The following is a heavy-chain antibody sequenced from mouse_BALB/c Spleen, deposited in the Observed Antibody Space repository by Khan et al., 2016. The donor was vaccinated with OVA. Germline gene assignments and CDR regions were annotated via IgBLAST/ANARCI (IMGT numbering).Heavy chain of an antibody. CDR2: ISYSGTT. V-gene: IGHV3-2*02. CDR1: GYSITSNYA. J-gene: IGHJ4*01. Sequence: EVQLQESGPGLVKPSQSLSLTCTVTGYSITSNYAWNWIRQFPGNKLEWMGYISYSGTTSYNPSLKSRISITRATSKNPFFLQLNAVTTEDTATYYCARGNYYGYAMDYWGQGTSVTVSS. D-gene: IGHD1-1*01. CDR3: ARGNYYGYAMDY.